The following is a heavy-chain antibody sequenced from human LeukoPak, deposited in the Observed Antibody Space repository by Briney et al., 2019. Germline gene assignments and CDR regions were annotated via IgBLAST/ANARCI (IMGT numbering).Heavy chain of an antibody. V-gene: IGHV3-48*01. CDR1: GYRFDDFP. CDR2: IGTVSNNI. Sequence: GGSLTISCEGPGYRFDDFPMNSVRQAPGKGLEWISYIGTVSNNIYYADSVKGRYTISRDNPKNSLSLQMNSLRAEDTAVYYCAREKLYGNSLDVWGQGTMVSVSS. D-gene: IGHD1-26*01. CDR3: AREKLYGNSLDV. J-gene: IGHJ3*01.